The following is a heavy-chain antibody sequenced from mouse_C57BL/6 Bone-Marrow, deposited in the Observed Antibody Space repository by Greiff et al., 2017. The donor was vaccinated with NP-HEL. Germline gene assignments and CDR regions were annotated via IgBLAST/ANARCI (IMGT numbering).Heavy chain of an antibody. CDR2: INPGSGGT. V-gene: IGHV1-54*01. J-gene: IGHJ4*01. Sequence: VQLQQSGAELVRPGTSVKVSCKASGYAFTNYLIEWVKQRPGQGLEWIGVINPGSGGTKYNEKFKGKATLTADKSSSTAYMQLSSLTSEDSAVYFCARGRLFYAMDYWGQGTSVTVSS. CDR3: ARGRLFYAMDY. CDR1: GYAFTNYL.